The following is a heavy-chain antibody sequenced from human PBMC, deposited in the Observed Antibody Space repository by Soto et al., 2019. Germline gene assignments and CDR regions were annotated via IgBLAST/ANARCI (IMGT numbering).Heavy chain of an antibody. CDR2: FTRRGNI. Sequence: GSLRLSCAASGFTFSDYSMSWVRQAPGRGLEWVSTFTRRGNIYYADSVKGRFTISRDNSKSTLYLQMDSLRAEDTALYYCAREYAPGSANYDYWGLGTLVTVSS. CDR3: AREYAPGSANYDY. J-gene: IGHJ4*02. D-gene: IGHD3-10*01. CDR1: GFTFSDYS. V-gene: IGHV3-23*01.